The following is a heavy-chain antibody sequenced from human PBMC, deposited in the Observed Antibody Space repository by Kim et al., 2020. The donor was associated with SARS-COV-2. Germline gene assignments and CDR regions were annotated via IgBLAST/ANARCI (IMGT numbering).Heavy chain of an antibody. J-gene: IGHJ3*02. CDR2: IRSKAYGGKT. CDR1: GFTFGDYA. V-gene: IGHV3-49*03. CDR3: TRPAYYAKDAFDI. Sequence: GGSLRLSCTASGFTFGDYAMSWFRQAPGKGLEWVGFIRSKAYGGKTEYAASVKGRFTISRDDSKSIAYLQMNSLKTEDTAVYYCTRPAYYAKDAFDIWGQGTMVTVSS. D-gene: IGHD3-10*01.